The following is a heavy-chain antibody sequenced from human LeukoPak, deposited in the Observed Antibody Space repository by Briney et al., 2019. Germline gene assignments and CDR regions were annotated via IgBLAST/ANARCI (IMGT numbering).Heavy chain of an antibody. J-gene: IGHJ4*02. Sequence: ASVKVSCKASGYTFTGYYMHWVRQAPGQGLEWMGRIIPILGIANYAQKFQGRVTITADKSTSTAYMELSSLRSEDTAVYYCARVIGLVDYWGQGTLVTVSS. V-gene: IGHV1-69*04. CDR2: IIPILGIA. CDR3: ARVIGLVDY. D-gene: IGHD2/OR15-2a*01. CDR1: GYTFTGYY.